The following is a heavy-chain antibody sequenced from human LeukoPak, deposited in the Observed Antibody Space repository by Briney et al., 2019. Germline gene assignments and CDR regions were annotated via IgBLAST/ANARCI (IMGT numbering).Heavy chain of an antibody. CDR1: GYTHTELS. D-gene: IGHD5-24*01. CDR2: FDPEDGET. CDR3: AADNEGLREIDY. J-gene: IGHJ4*02. Sequence: ASVKVSCKVSGYTHTELSMHWVRQAPGKGLEWMGGFDPEDGETIYAQKFQGRVTMTEDTSTDTAYMELSSLRSEDTAVYYCAADNEGLREIDYWGQGTLVTVSS. V-gene: IGHV1-24*01.